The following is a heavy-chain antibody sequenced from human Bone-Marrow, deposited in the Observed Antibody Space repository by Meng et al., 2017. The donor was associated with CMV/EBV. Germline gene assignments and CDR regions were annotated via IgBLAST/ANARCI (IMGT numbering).Heavy chain of an antibody. J-gene: IGHJ4*02. Sequence: GESLKISCAASGLTFSTYVMNWVRQAPGKGLEWVSYISSSSTIYYADSVKGRFTISRDNAKNSLYLQMNSLRAEDTAVYYCARLGWSSFDYWGQGTLVTVSS. CDR1: GLTFSTYV. CDR2: ISSSSTI. D-gene: IGHD2-15*01. CDR3: ARLGWSSFDY. V-gene: IGHV3-48*04.